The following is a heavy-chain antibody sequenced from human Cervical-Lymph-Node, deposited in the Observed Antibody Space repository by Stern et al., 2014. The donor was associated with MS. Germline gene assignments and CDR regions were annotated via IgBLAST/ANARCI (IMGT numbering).Heavy chain of an antibody. Sequence: VQLVESGGGLVKPGGSLRLSCAASGFPFSSYTMTWVRQAPGKGLEWVSSISTSRHYIYYADSVKGRFTIPRENAKDSLYLQNNSLRAEDTAVYYCGPSNSYDMPFDFWGQGPLVTVAS. D-gene: IGHD3-22*01. CDR1: GFPFSSYT. CDR3: GPSNSYDMPFDF. J-gene: IGHJ4*02. V-gene: IGHV3-21*01. CDR2: ISTSRHYI.